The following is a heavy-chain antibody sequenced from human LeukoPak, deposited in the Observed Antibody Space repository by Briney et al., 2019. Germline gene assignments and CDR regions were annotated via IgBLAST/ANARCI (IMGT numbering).Heavy chain of an antibody. CDR1: GFTFEDYG. CDR3: ARVRRPTQIDH. J-gene: IGHJ4*02. CDR2: ITWNGGSI. V-gene: IGHV3-20*04. Sequence: GGSLRLSCAASGFTFEDYGMSWVRQAPGKGLEWVSGITWNGGSISYADSVKGRFTISRDNAKNSLYLQMSRLRAEDTAFYYCARVRRPTQIDHWGQGTLVTVSS.